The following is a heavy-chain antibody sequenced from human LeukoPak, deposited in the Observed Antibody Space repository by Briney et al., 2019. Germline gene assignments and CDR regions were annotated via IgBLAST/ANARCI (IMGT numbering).Heavy chain of an antibody. CDR2: ISYDGSNK. Sequence: GGSLRLSCAASGFTFSSYEMNWVRQAPGKGLEWVAVISYDGSNKYYVDSVKGRFTISRDNSKNTLYLQMNSLRAEDTAVYYCARDVNYYDSSGYPQLFDYWGQGTLVTVSS. V-gene: IGHV3-30*04. J-gene: IGHJ4*02. CDR1: GFTFSSYE. D-gene: IGHD3-22*01. CDR3: ARDVNYYDSSGYPQLFDY.